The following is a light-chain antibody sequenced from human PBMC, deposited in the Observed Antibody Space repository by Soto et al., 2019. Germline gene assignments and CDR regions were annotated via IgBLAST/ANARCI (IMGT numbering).Light chain of an antibody. J-gene: IGLJ3*02. V-gene: IGLV1-44*01. Sequence: QSVLTQPPSASGTPGQRVTISCSGSSANIGSNTVNWYQQLPGTAPKLLICSNNQRPSGVPDRFSGSKSSTSASLAISGLQFEDEADYYCAAWDDSLNGVVFGGGTKLTVL. CDR1: SANIGSNT. CDR2: SNN. CDR3: AAWDDSLNGVV.